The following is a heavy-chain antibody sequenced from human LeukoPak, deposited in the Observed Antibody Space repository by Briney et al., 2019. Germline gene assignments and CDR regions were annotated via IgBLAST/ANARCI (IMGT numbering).Heavy chain of an antibody. CDR2: ISGYNDDT. V-gene: IGHV1-18*01. CDR1: GYTFASYG. Sequence: GASVKVSCKASGYTFASYGIDWVQQAPGQGLEWMGWISGYNDDTYYAQNLQGRVTMTTDTSTSTAYMELRSLTSDDTALYYCARDTARTTTAGGPDYWGQGTLVTVSS. D-gene: IGHD6-13*01. CDR3: ARDTARTTTAGGPDY. J-gene: IGHJ4*02.